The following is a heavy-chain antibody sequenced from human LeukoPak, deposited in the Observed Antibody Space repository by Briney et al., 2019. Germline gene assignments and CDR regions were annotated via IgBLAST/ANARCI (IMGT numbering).Heavy chain of an antibody. CDR3: ARSNRRGSYYRAFDI. CDR1: GYSISSGYY. CDR2: IYYSGST. V-gene: IGHV4-38-2*02. D-gene: IGHD1-26*01. Sequence: PSETLSLTCTVSGYSISSGYYWGWIRQPPGKGLEWIGNIYYSGSTYYNPSLKSRVTISVDTSKNQFSLKLSSVTAADTAVYYCARSNRRGSYYRAFDIWGQGTMVTVSS. J-gene: IGHJ3*02.